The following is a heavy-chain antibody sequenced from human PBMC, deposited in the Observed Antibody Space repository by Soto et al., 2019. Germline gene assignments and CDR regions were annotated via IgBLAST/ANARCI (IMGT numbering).Heavy chain of an antibody. CDR3: ARGPTDYYDNSGNYFLEQ. V-gene: IGHV1-18*01. D-gene: IGHD3-22*01. CDR2: ISTYNGNT. CDR1: GYTFTTYG. Sequence: QVQLVQSGAEVKKPGASMKVSCKASGYTFTTYGMSWVRQAPGQGLDWMGWISTYNGNTKYAESLQGRASMTTDTTTSTAYMELKSLTSDDTAVYYCARGPTDYYDNSGNYFLEQWGQGTLVTVSS. J-gene: IGHJ4*02.